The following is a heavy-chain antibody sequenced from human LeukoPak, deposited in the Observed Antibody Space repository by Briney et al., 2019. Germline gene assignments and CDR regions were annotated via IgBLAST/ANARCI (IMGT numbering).Heavy chain of an antibody. CDR1: GFTFSDYN. J-gene: IGHJ4*02. D-gene: IGHD3-10*01. Sequence: GGSLRLSCTASGFTFSDYNMHWVRQAPGKGLEWLSYISTSSSTIYYADSVEGRFTISRDNAKNSLSLQMNSLRAEDTALYYCARDPRLLYFGEFSPWGQGTLVTVSS. CDR3: ARDPRLLYFGEFSP. CDR2: ISTSSSTI. V-gene: IGHV3-48*04.